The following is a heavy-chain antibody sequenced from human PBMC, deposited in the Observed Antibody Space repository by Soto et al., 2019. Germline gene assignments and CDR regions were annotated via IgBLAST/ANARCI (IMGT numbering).Heavy chain of an antibody. CDR1: GGSFSGYY. CDR3: ARGDSSSWHTFDY. Sequence: SETLSLTCAVYGGSFSGYYWSWIRQPPGKGLEWIGEINHSGSTNYNPSLKSRVTISVDTSKNQFSLKLSSVTAADTAVYYCARGDSSSWHTFDYWGQGTLVTVSS. CDR2: INHSGST. D-gene: IGHD6-13*01. V-gene: IGHV4-34*01. J-gene: IGHJ4*02.